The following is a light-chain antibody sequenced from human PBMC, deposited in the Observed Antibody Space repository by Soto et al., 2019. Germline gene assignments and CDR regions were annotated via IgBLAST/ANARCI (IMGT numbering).Light chain of an antibody. CDR2: EVS. J-gene: IGLJ2*01. CDR1: SSDVGGYNY. Sequence: QSALTQPPSASGSPGQSVTISCTGTSSDVGGYNYVSWYQQHPGKAPKLMIYEVSKRPSGVPDRFSGSKSGNTASLTVSGLQAEDEADYYCSSYAGRNILHVVFCGGTKLTVL. CDR3: SSYAGRNILHVV. V-gene: IGLV2-8*01.